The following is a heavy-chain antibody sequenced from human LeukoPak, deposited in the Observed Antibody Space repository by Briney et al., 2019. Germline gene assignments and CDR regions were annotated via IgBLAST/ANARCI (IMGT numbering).Heavy chain of an antibody. D-gene: IGHD3-22*01. J-gene: IGHJ6*02. CDR2: IYHSGST. Sequence: SETLSLTCAVSGGSISSGGYSWSWIRQPPGKGLEWIGYIYHSGSTYYNPSLKSRVTISVDRSKNQFSLKLSSVTAADTAVYYCARVSFDYYDSSGYYYYYYGMDVWGQGTTVTVSS. CDR3: ARVSFDYYDSSGYYYYYYGMDV. CDR1: GGSISSGGYS. V-gene: IGHV4-30-2*01.